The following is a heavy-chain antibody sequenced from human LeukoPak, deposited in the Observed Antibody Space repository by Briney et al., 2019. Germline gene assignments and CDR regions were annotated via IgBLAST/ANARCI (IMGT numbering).Heavy chain of an antibody. CDR3: AREAGVNAGRVGMDV. D-gene: IGHD2-21*01. Sequence: SETLSLTCTVSGGSISSDDYHWSWIRQPPGKGLEWTGYIYYNGNTYYNPSLKSRLAIPVDTSKNQFSPKLNSVTAADTAVYYCAREAGVNAGRVGMDVWGQGTTVTVSS. CDR2: IYYNGNT. J-gene: IGHJ6*02. V-gene: IGHV4-30-4*08. CDR1: GGSISSDDYH.